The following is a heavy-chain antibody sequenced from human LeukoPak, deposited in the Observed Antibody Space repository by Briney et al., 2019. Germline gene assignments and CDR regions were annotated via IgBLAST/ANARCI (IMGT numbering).Heavy chain of an antibody. J-gene: IGHJ4*02. V-gene: IGHV4-39*01. CDR1: GDSITSTSYY. CDR3: ARMNYRPLFDY. Sequence: SETLSLTCSVSGDSITSTSYYWGWIRQPPGKGLEWIGSIDYTGSTYHNPSLKSRVSMSVHTSKNQFSLKLTSVTAADTAVYYCARMNYRPLFDYWGQGTLVTVSS. CDR2: IDYTGST. D-gene: IGHD1-7*01.